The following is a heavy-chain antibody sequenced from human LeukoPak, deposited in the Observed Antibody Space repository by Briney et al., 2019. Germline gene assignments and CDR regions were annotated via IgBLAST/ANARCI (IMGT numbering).Heavy chain of an antibody. CDR3: ATSYGHFDY. CDR1: GGSISSTSYY. J-gene: IGHJ4*02. D-gene: IGHD4-17*01. Sequence: SETLSLTCSVSGGSISSTSYYWSWIRQPPGKGLEWVGNIYYSGSTYYNPSLKSRVTISVDTSKNQFSLKVGSVTAADTGVYCCATSYGHFDYWAQETLPPLSS. CDR2: IYYSGST. V-gene: IGHV4-39*01.